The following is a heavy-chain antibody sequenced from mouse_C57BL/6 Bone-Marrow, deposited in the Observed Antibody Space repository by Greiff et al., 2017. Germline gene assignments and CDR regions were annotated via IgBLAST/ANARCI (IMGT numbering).Heavy chain of an antibody. Sequence: EVQLQQSGPELVKPGASVKISCKASGYTFTDYYMNWVKQSHGQSLEWIGDINPNNGGTSYNQKLKGKATLTVDKCSSTAYMELRSLTSEDSAVYYCERDYYGSSWYFDYWGQGTILTVSS. V-gene: IGHV1-26*01. J-gene: IGHJ2*01. D-gene: IGHD1-1*01. CDR2: INPNNGGT. CDR1: GYTFTDYY. CDR3: ERDYYGSSWYFDY.